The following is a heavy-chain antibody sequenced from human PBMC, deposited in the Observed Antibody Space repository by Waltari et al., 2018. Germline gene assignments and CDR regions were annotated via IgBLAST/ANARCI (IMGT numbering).Heavy chain of an antibody. D-gene: IGHD6-19*01. J-gene: IGHJ5*02. CDR1: GLTFSRYD. CDR3: VGWVTYTSDWHGSLVP. V-gene: IGHV3-48*03. CDR2: ISPNGDTV. Sequence: EVELVESGGGLVQPGGSLRLSCAAPGLTFSRYDMNWVRQAPGKGLEWISYISPNGDTVYYADSVRGRFTISRDNAKKSLFLQMNSLRAEDTAVYYCVGWVTYTSDWHGSLVPWGQGTLVTVSS.